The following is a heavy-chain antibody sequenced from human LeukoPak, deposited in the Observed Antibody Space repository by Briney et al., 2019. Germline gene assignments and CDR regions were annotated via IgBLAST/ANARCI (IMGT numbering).Heavy chain of an antibody. J-gene: IGHJ5*02. CDR2: INSDGRIT. CDR3: GASSSSNWFDP. CDR1: GFTFRSYW. V-gene: IGHV3-74*01. Sequence: GGSLRLSCAASGFTFRSYWMHWVRQVPGKGLVWVSRINSDGRITTYADSVKGRFTISRDNAKNTLYLQMNSLRAEDTAVYYCGASSSSNWFDPWGQGTLVTVSS. D-gene: IGHD6-6*01.